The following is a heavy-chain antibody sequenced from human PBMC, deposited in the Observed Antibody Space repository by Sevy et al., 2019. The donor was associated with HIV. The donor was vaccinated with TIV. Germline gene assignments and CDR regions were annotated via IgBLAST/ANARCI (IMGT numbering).Heavy chain of an antibody. CDR1: GFTFGDYC. D-gene: IGHD6-13*01. Sequence: GGSLRLSCTASGFTFGDYCMTWVRQAPGKGLEWVAFLKSDVYGGTVDHAASVRARFVISRDDSKTIVYLQMNDLKTEDRGVYYCTRWKAAQSIFDYWGQGALVTVSS. CDR2: LKSDVYGGTV. V-gene: IGHV3-49*04. J-gene: IGHJ4*02. CDR3: TRWKAAQSIFDY.